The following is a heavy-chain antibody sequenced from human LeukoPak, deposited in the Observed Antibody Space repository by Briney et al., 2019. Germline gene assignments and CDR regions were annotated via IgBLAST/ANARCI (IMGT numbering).Heavy chain of an antibody. Sequence: GGSLRLSCAASGFTVSSNYMSWVRQAPGKGLEWVSVIYSGGSTHYADSVKGRFTISRDNSKNTLYLQMNSLRAEDTAVYYCARAQSGFWSGYCFDYWGQGTLVTVSS. D-gene: IGHD3-3*01. CDR2: IYSGGST. V-gene: IGHV3-53*01. J-gene: IGHJ4*02. CDR1: GFTVSSNY. CDR3: ARAQSGFWSGYCFDY.